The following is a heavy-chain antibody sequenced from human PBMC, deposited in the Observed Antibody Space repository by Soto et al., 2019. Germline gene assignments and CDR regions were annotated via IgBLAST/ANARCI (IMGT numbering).Heavy chain of an antibody. CDR1: GFTFSSYA. J-gene: IGHJ4*02. CDR3: ARDKRFYNYPDY. CDR2: ISYDGSNK. D-gene: IGHD1-1*01. V-gene: IGHV3-30-3*01. Sequence: GGSLRLSCAASGFTFSSYAMHWVRQAPGKGLEWVAVISYDGSNKYYADSVKGRFTISRDNSKNTLYLQMNSLRAEDTAVYYCARDKRFYNYPDYWGQGTLVTVSS.